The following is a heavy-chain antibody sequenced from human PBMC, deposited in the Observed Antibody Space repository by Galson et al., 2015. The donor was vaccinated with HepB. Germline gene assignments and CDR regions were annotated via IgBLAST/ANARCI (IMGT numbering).Heavy chain of an antibody. CDR3: AGFHYYDSSGYPSPFDY. V-gene: IGHV3-48*02. D-gene: IGHD3-22*01. Sequence: SLRLSCAASGFTFSSYAMNWVRQAPGKGLEWVSYISSSSSTIYYADSVKGRFTISRDNAKNSLYLQMNSLRDEDTAVYYCAGFHYYDSSGYPSPFDYWGQGTLVTVSS. CDR1: GFTFSSYA. J-gene: IGHJ4*02. CDR2: ISSSSSTI.